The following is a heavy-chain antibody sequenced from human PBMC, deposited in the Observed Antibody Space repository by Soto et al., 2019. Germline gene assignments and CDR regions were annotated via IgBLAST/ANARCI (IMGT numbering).Heavy chain of an antibody. V-gene: IGHV4-59*08. Sequence: SETLSLTCAVSGGPISNYYWTWIRQSPGKELEWIGYIYSSGNTNYNPSLTSRVTISLDTSRSHFSLRLTSVTAADTATYYCARRRVVVVSATRGDALDIWGQGTTVTVSS. CDR3: ARRRVVVVSATRGDALDI. CDR2: IYSSGNT. J-gene: IGHJ3*02. D-gene: IGHD2-15*01. CDR1: GGPISNYY.